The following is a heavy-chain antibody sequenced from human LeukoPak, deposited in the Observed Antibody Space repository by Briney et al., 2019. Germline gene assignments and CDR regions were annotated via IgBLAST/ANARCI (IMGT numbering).Heavy chain of an antibody. J-gene: IGHJ4*02. CDR2: ISSSSSYI. CDR3: ARGGAIAAAGTSDY. D-gene: IGHD6-13*01. CDR1: GFTFSSYS. Sequence: PGGSLRLSCAASGFTFSSYSMNWVRQAPGKGLEWVSSISSSSSYIYYADSVKGRFTISRDNAKNSLYLQMNSLRAEDTAVYYCARGGAIAAAGTSDYWGQGTLVTVSS. V-gene: IGHV3-21*01.